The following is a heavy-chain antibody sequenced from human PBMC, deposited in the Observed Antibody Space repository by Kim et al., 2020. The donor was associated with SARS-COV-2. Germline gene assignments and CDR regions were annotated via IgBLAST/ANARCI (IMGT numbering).Heavy chain of an antibody. CDR3: ARVRGTIFGVVIIGGWFDP. CDR1: GYTFTSYA. CDR2: INTNTGNP. V-gene: IGHV7-4-1*02. Sequence: ASVKVSCKASGYTFTSYAMNWVRQAPGQGLEWMGWINTNTGNPTYAQGFTGRFVLSLDTSVSTAYLQISSLKSEDTAVYYCARVRGTIFGVVIIGGWFDPWGKGTLVTVS. J-gene: IGHJ5*02. D-gene: IGHD3-3*01.